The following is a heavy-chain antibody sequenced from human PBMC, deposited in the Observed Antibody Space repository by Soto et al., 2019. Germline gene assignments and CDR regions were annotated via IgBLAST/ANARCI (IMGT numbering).Heavy chain of an antibody. CDR3: AKDTGDCRSICCNPGNNWFEP. V-gene: IGHV3-30*18. Sequence: QVQLVESGGGVVQPGRSLRLSCAVSGFTFSSYGMHWVRQAPGKGLEWVAIISYDGSKKYYLDSVKGRFTISRDNSRNTLYLQMDSLRVEETAVYHCAKDTGDCRSICCNPGNNWFEPWGQGNLVTVSS. CDR2: ISYDGSKK. J-gene: IGHJ5*02. D-gene: IGHD2-2*01. CDR1: GFTFSSYG.